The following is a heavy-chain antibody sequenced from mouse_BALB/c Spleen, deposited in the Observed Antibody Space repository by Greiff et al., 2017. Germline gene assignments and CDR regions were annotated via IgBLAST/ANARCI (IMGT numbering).Heavy chain of an antibody. J-gene: IGHJ4*01. D-gene: IGHD1-1*01. CDR1: GYTFTSYW. Sequence: LQQPGSELVRPGASVKLSCTASGYTFTSYWMHWVKQRHGQGLEWIGNIYPGSGSTNYDEKFKSKGTLTVDTSSSTAYMHLSSLTSEDSAVYYCTRSYYCHHYYAMDYWGQGTSVTVSS. CDR2: IYPGSGST. CDR3: TRSYYCHHYYAMDY. V-gene: IGHV1S22*01.